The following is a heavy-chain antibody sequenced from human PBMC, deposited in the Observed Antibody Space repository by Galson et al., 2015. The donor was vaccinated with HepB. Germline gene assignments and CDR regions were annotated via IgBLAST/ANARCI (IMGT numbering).Heavy chain of an antibody. CDR1: GFTFSDYY. D-gene: IGHD6-19*01. V-gene: IGHV3-11*01. CDR3: AREYSSGWYAFDY. J-gene: IGHJ4*02. Sequence: SLRLSCAASGFTFSDYYMSWIRQAPGKGLEWVPYISSSGSTIYYADSVKGRFTISRDNAKNSLYLQMNSLRAEDTAVYYCAREYSSGWYAFDYWGQGTLVTVSS. CDR2: ISSSGSTI.